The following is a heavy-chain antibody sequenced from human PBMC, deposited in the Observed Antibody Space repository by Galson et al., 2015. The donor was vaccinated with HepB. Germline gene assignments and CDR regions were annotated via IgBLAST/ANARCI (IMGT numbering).Heavy chain of an antibody. Sequence: SVKVSCKASGYTFTSHAMHWVRQAPGQRLEWMGWINTANGDTKCSQKFQDRVTITRDTSATTAYMELSSLRSDDTAVYYCVREHMPGPWGDYWGQGTPVTVSS. CDR2: INTANGDT. CDR3: VREHMPGPWGDY. J-gene: IGHJ4*02. CDR1: GYTFTSHA. V-gene: IGHV1-3*04. D-gene: IGHD7-27*01.